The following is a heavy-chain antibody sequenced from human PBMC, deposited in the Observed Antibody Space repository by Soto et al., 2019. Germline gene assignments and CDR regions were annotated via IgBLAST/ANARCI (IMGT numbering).Heavy chain of an antibody. CDR1: GFTFSSYA. D-gene: IGHD3-10*01. J-gene: IGHJ3*02. CDR3: AKDLSRITMVRGVISLWGKNGDAFDI. CDR2: ISGSGGST. V-gene: IGHV3-23*01. Sequence: GGSLRLSCAASGFTFSSYAMSWVRQAPGKGLEWVSAISGSGGSTYYADSVKGRFTISRDNSKNTLYLQMNSLRAEDTAVYYCAKDLSRITMVRGVISLWGKNGDAFDIWGQGTMVTVSS.